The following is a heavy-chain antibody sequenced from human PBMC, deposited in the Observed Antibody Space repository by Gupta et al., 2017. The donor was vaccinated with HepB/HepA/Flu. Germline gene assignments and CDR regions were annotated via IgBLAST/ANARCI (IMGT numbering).Heavy chain of an antibody. CDR1: GLIYSNHW. CDR3: ARGPIYGDRTDYFDY. V-gene: IGHV3-7*01. D-gene: IGHD4/OR15-4a*01. CDR2: IKRDVSDI. Sequence: EVQLVESGGGLVQPGGSLRLSCAASGLIYSNHWMSWVRQPPGKGLEWVASIKRDVSDISYVVSVRGRFTISRDNAKSSLYLQINSLRAEDTAVYCCARGPIYGDRTDYFDYWGQVTLVTVSS. J-gene: IGHJ4*02.